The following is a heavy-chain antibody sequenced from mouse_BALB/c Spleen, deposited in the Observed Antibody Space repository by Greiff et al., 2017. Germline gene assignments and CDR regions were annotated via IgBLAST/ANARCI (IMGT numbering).Heavy chain of an antibody. V-gene: IGHV5-6-5*01. J-gene: IGHJ4*01. CDR2: ISSGGST. D-gene: IGHD2-4*01. CDR1: GFTFSSYA. Sequence: EVKVVESGGGLVKPGGSLKLSCAASGFTFSSYAMSWVRQTPEKRLEWVASISSGGSTYYPDSVKGRFTISRDNARNILYLQMSSLRSEDTAMYYCARGRDYDYFYAMDYWGQGTSVTVSS. CDR3: ARGRDYDYFYAMDY.